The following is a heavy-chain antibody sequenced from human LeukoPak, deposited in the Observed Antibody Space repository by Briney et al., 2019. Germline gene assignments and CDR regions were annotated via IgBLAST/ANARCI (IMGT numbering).Heavy chain of an antibody. Sequence: ASVKVSCKASGYTFTGYYMHWVRQAPGQGLEWMGWINPNSGGTNYAQKFQGRVTMTRDTSISTAYMELSRLRSDDTAVYYCAKVPVYGSGSYYVQNYFDYWGQGTLVTVSS. V-gene: IGHV1-2*02. CDR2: INPNSGGT. CDR3: AKVPVYGSGSYYVQNYFDY. CDR1: GYTFTGYY. D-gene: IGHD3-10*01. J-gene: IGHJ4*02.